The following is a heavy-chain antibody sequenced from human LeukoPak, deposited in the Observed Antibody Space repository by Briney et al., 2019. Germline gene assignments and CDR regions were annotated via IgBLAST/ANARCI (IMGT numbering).Heavy chain of an antibody. V-gene: IGHV4-34*01. D-gene: IGHD6-13*01. CDR1: GGSFSGYY. CDR2: INHSRST. J-gene: IGHJ4*02. CDR3: ARQIAAAHFDY. Sequence: SETLSLTCAVYGGSFSGYYWSWIRQPPGKGLEWIGEINHSRSTKYNPSLKSRVTISVDTSKNQFSLKLSSVTAADTAVYYCARQIAAAHFDYWGQGTLVTVSS.